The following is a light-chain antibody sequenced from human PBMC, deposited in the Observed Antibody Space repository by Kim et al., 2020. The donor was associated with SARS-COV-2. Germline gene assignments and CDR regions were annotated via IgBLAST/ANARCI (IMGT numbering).Light chain of an antibody. Sequence: SSEVTQDPAVSVALGQTVRITCQGDSLRSYYATWYQQKPGQAPILVIYGKNNRPSGIPDRLSGSSSGNTASLTITDTQAGDEADYYCNSRDSNGNVLFGG. CDR3: NSRDSNGNVL. CDR2: GKN. J-gene: IGLJ2*01. CDR1: SLRSYY. V-gene: IGLV3-19*01.